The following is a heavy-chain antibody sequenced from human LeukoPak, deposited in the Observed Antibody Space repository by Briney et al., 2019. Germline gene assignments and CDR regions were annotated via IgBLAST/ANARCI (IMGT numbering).Heavy chain of an antibody. J-gene: IGHJ6*04. CDR1: GSCFTSYW. D-gene: IGHD2/OR15-2a*01. CDR2: IDPSDSYT. V-gene: IGHV5-10-1*01. Sequence: GASLNTCYEGAGSCFTSYWISWVRPMPGKGLGWMGRIDPSDSYTNYSPSFQGHVTISADKSISTAYLQWSSLKAPDTAMYYCARRFPGVSDGMDVWGKGTTVTVSS. CDR3: ARRFPGVSDGMDV.